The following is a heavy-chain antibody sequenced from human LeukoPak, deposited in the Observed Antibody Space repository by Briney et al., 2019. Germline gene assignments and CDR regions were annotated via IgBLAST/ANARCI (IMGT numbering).Heavy chain of an antibody. CDR3: ARMRGVVPAAMISNWFDP. D-gene: IGHD2-2*01. CDR2: IYSGGST. Sequence: GGSLRLSCAASGFTVSSNYMSWVRQAPGKGLEWVSVIYSGGSTYYADSVKGRFTISRDNAKNSLYLQMNSLRAEDTAVYYCARMRGVVPAAMISNWFDPWGQGTLVTVSS. CDR1: GFTVSSNY. V-gene: IGHV3-66*01. J-gene: IGHJ5*02.